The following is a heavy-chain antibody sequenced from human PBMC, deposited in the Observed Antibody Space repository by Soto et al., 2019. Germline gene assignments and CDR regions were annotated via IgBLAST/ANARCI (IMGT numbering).Heavy chain of an antibody. J-gene: IGHJ6*02. CDR3: AKDYISAAGTDYYYYYCMDV. D-gene: IGHD6-13*01. Sequence: GGSLRLSCAASGFTFSDYYMSWIRQAPGKGLEWVSYISSSGSTIYYADSVKGRFTISRDNAKNTLYLQMNSLRAEDTAVYYCAKDYISAAGTDYYYYYCMDVWGQGTTVTVSS. V-gene: IGHV3-11*04. CDR2: ISSSGSTI. CDR1: GFTFSDYY.